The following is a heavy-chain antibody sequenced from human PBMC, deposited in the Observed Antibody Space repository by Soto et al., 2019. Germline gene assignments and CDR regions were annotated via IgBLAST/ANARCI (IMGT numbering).Heavy chain of an antibody. CDR1: GFTFSSYA. V-gene: IGHV3-30-3*01. CDR3: ASSTMIVVKYAFDI. Sequence: PGGSLRLSCAASGFTFSSYAMHWVRQAPGKGLEWVAVISYDGSNKYYADSVKGRFTISRDNSKNTLYLQMNSLRAEDTAVYYCASSTMIVVKYAFDIWGQGTMVTVSS. D-gene: IGHD3-22*01. CDR2: ISYDGSNK. J-gene: IGHJ3*02.